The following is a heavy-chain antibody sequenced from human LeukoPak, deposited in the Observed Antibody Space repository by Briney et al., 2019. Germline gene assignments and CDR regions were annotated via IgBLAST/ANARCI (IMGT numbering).Heavy chain of an antibody. V-gene: IGHV4-59*08. D-gene: IGHD4-23*01. J-gene: IGHJ4*02. CDR2: IYNSGST. Sequence: SETLSLTCTVSGGSISSYYWSWIRQPPGKGLEWIGYIYNSGSTNYNPSLKSRVTISVDTSKNQFSLKLNSVTAADTAVYYCARLGATVALDYWGQGTLVTVSS. CDR3: ARLGATVALDY. CDR1: GGSISSYY.